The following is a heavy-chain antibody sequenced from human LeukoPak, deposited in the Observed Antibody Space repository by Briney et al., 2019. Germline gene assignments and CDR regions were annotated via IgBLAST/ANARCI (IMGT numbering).Heavy chain of an antibody. V-gene: IGHV3-23*01. D-gene: IGHD6-19*01. CDR3: ARDSPLKGYNSGWATNSFDF. CDR2: VTGGAVAT. Sequence: GGSLRVSCAASGFNFRSYAMSWVRQAPGKGLEWVSTVTGGAVATYYADSVRGRHTISRDNSKNTLYLQMNSLRAEDTAVYYCARDSPLKGYNSGWATNSFDFWGQGTLVTDSS. J-gene: IGHJ4*02. CDR1: GFNFRSYA.